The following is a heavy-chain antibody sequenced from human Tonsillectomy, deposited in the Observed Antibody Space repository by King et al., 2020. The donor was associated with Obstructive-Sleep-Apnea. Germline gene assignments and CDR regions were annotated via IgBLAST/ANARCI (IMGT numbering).Heavy chain of an antibody. CDR3: ARQQRNAAGTDYPDAGLDI. CDR1: GFSFSRHW. CDR2: IYPGDSDT. V-gene: IGHV5-51*01. J-gene: IGHJ3*02. D-gene: IGHD3-10*01. Sequence: QLVQSGAEAKKPGESLRISCRGFGFSFSRHWIAWVRQMPGKELEWMGIIYPGDSDTRYSPPFPGQVVISVDRSTSTASLQWNNLRASDTAIFYCARQQRNAAGTDYPDAGLDIWGQGTKVTVSS.